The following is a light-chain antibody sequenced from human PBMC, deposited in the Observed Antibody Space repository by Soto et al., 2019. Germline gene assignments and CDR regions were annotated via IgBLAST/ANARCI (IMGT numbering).Light chain of an antibody. Sequence: EIVMTQSPATLSVSPGERATLSCRASQRVSTNLAWYQQKPGQAPRLLIYGASTRATGIPVRFSGSGAETEFTLTISNLQSEDFAVYYCQQYSDWPPTYTFGQGTKLEIK. V-gene: IGKV3-15*01. J-gene: IGKJ2*01. CDR2: GAS. CDR3: QQYSDWPPTYT. CDR1: QRVSTN.